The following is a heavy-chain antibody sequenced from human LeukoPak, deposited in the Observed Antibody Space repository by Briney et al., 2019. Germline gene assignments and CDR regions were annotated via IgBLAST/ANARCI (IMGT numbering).Heavy chain of an antibody. CDR2: IYTSGST. Sequence: SETLPLTCTVSGGSISSGSYYWSWIRQPPGKGLEWIGRIYTSGSTNYNPSLKSRFTISVDTSKNQFSLKLSSVPAADTAVYYCARSVRGAMSGYYYYMDVWGKGTTVTISS. J-gene: IGHJ6*03. CDR1: GGSISSGSYY. D-gene: IGHD3-10*01. CDR3: ARSVRGAMSGYYYYMDV. V-gene: IGHV4-61*02.